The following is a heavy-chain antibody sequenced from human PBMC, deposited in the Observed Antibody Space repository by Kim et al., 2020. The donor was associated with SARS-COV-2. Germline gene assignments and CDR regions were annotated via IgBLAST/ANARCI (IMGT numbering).Heavy chain of an antibody. CDR2: ISYDGSNK. D-gene: IGHD3-22*01. V-gene: IGHV3-30*04. CDR3: ARDYYDSSGYSYGMDV. J-gene: IGHJ6*02. Sequence: GESLRLSCAASGFTFSSYAMHWVRQAPGKGLEWVAVISYDGSNKYYADSVKGRFTISRDNSKNTLYLQMNSLRAEDTAVYYCARDYYDSSGYSYGMDVWGQGTTVTVSS. CDR1: GFTFSSYA.